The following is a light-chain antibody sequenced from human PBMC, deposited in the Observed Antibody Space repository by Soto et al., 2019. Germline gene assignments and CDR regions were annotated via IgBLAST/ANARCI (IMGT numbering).Light chain of an antibody. Sequence: QSLLTQPPSVSGAPGQRVTISCTGSSSNIGAGYDVHWYRQLPGTAPTVLIYGNINRPSGVPDRFSASKSCTSASLAITGLQAEDEADYYCQSYDNNLVVFGGGTKLTVL. V-gene: IGLV1-40*01. CDR2: GNI. J-gene: IGLJ2*01. CDR3: QSYDNNLVV. CDR1: SSNIGAGYD.